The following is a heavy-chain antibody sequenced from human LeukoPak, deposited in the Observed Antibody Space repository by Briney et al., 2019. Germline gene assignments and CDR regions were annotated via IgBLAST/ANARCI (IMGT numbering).Heavy chain of an antibody. CDR1: GGSISSYY. CDR2: IYYSGST. V-gene: IGHV4-59*01. D-gene: IGHD5-18*01. J-gene: IGHJ4*02. CDR3: ARTTAMVTFADY. Sequence: SETLSLTCTVSGGSISSYYWSWIRQPPGKGLEWIGYIYYSGSTNYNPSLKSRVTISVDTSKNQFSLKLSSVTAADTAVYYCARTTAMVTFADYWGQGTLVTVSS.